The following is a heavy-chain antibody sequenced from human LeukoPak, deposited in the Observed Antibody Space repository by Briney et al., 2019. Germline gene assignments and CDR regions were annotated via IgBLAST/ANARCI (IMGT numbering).Heavy chain of an antibody. D-gene: IGHD6-19*01. J-gene: IGHJ5*01. V-gene: IGHV3-74*01. Sequence: GGSLRLSCAASGFTVSSYWMHWVRQAPGKGLVWVSRINSDGSSITYADSVKGRFTISRDNAKNTLFLQMNSLRAEDTAVYYCARDPYSSGWYYLTWGQEPWSPSPQ. CDR2: INSDGSSI. CDR1: GFTVSSYW. CDR3: ARDPYSSGWYYLT.